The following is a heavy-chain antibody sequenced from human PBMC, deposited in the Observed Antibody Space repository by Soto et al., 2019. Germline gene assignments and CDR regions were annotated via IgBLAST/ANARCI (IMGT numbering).Heavy chain of an antibody. CDR2: IYYSGST. CDR3: ASSGYSSSWGYYYYYYMDV. J-gene: IGHJ6*03. Sequence: PSGTLSLTCTVSGGSISSYYWSWIRQPPGKGLEWIGYIYYSGSTNYNPSLKSRVTISVDTSKNQFSLKLSSVTAADTAVYYCASSGYSSSWGYYYYYYMDVWGKETTVTVSS. D-gene: IGHD6-13*01. CDR1: GGSISSYY. V-gene: IGHV4-59*08.